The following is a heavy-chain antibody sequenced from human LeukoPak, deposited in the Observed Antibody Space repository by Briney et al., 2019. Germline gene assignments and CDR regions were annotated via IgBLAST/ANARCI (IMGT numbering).Heavy chain of an antibody. CDR2: IRSKANSYAT. Sequence: GGSLKLSCAASGFTFSGSAMHWVRQASGKGLEWVGRIRSKANSYATAYAASVKGRFTISRDDSKNTAYLQMNSLKTEDTAVYYCTIIEDDLWSGYSYFDYWGQGTLVTVSS. CDR3: TIIEDDLWSGYSYFDY. D-gene: IGHD3-3*01. V-gene: IGHV3-73*01. CDR1: GFTFSGSA. J-gene: IGHJ4*02.